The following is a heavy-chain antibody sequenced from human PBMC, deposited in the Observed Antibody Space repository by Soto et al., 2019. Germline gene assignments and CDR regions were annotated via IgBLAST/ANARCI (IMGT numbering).Heavy chain of an antibody. CDR2: ISGSGGST. V-gene: IGHV3-23*01. D-gene: IGHD6-13*01. CDR1: GFTFSSYA. CDR3: AKDHGYSSSWYGY. J-gene: IGHJ4*02. Sequence: GGSLSLSCAASGFTFSSYAMSWVRQAPGKGLEWVSAISGSGGSTYYADSVKGRFTISRDNSKNTLYLQMNSLRAEDTAVYYCAKDHGYSSSWYGYWGQGTLVTVSS.